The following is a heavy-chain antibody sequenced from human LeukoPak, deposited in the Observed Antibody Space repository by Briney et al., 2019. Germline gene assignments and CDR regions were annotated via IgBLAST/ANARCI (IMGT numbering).Heavy chain of an antibody. CDR2: IRYDGSNK. J-gene: IGHJ4*02. Sequence: GGSLRLSCAASGFTFSSYGMHWVRQAPGKGLEWVAFIRYDGSNKYYADSVKGRFTISRDNSKNTLYLQMNSLRAEDTAVYYCAKDFSRDGYNGDYWGQGTLVTVSS. V-gene: IGHV3-30*02. CDR3: AKDFSRDGYNGDY. D-gene: IGHD5-24*01. CDR1: GFTFSSYG.